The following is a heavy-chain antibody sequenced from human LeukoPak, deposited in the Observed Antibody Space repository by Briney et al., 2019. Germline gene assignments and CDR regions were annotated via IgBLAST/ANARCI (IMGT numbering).Heavy chain of an antibody. CDR2: IDKTTYPT. CDR1: EFIFSDYA. J-gene: IGHJ4*02. D-gene: IGHD6-19*01. Sequence: GGSLRLSCAASEFIFSDYAMGWVRQAPGKGLEWVSTIDKTTYPTFYADSVKGRFTISRHNSKNTLYLQMNSLRTEDTAVYFCAKFEGATIPGWFNDYWGQGILVTVSS. V-gene: IGHV3-23*05. CDR3: AKFEGATIPGWFNDY.